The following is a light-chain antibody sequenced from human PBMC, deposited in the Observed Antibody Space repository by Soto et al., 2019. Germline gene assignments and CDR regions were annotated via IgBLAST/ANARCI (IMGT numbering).Light chain of an antibody. CDR3: CSYAGSSTSLYV. V-gene: IGLV2-23*01. J-gene: IGLJ1*01. CDR1: SSDVGSYNL. Sequence: QSVLTQPASVSGSPGQSITISCTGTSSDVGSYNLVSWYQQHPGKAPKLMIYEGSKRPSGVSNRFSGSKSGNTASLTISGLQAEDEADYYCCSYAGSSTSLYVFGTGTNLTVL. CDR2: EGS.